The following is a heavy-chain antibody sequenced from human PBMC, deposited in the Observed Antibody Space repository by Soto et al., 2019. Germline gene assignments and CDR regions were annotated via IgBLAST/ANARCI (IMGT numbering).Heavy chain of an antibody. Sequence: GGSLRLSCAASGFTFSSYWMSWVRQAPGKGLEWVANIKQDGSEKYYVDSVKGRFTISRDNAKNSLYLQMNSLRAEDTAVYYCARASEHRYYYDILTGTGWLDPWGQGTLVTVSS. J-gene: IGHJ5*02. V-gene: IGHV3-7*05. CDR2: IKQDGSEK. D-gene: IGHD3-9*01. CDR1: GFTFSSYW. CDR3: ARASEHRYYYDILTGTGWLDP.